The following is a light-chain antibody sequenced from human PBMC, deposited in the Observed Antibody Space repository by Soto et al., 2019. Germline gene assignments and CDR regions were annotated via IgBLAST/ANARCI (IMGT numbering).Light chain of an antibody. CDR2: DAS. CDR1: ESISNF. V-gene: IGKV1-33*01. J-gene: IGKJ1*01. CDR3: QQYDNLPWT. Sequence: DIQMTQSPSSLSASVGARVTITCRASESISNFLNWYQQKPGEAPKLLIYDASNLETGVPSRFSGSGSGTDFTFTISSLQPEDIATYYCQQYDNLPWTFGQGTKVDI.